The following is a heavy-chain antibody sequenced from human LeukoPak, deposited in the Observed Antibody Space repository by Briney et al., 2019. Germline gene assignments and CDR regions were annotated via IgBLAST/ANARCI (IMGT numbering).Heavy chain of an antibody. V-gene: IGHV4-39*07. J-gene: IGHJ6*02. CDR1: GGSISSSSYY. D-gene: IGHD2-2*01. CDR2: IYYSGST. CDR3: ARDLPVRQGNYYYYYGMDV. Sequence: SETLSLTCTVSGGSISSSSYYWGWIRQPPGKGLEWIGSIYYSGSTYYNPSLKSRVTISVDTSKNQFSLKLSSVTAADTAVYYCARDLPVRQGNYYYYYGMDVWGQGTTVTVSS.